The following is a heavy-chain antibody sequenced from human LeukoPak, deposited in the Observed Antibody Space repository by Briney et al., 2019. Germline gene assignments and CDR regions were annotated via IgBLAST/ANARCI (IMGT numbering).Heavy chain of an antibody. J-gene: IGHJ4*02. D-gene: IGHD2-2*02. CDR3: AREVGYCSGTSCYKDYFDY. CDR2: IYHSGST. CDR1: GGSISSGGYY. Sequence: SETLSLTCTVSGGSISSGGYYWSWIRQPPGKGLEWIGYIYHSGSTYYNPSLKSRVTISVDRSKNQFSLKLSSVTAADTAVYYCAREVGYCSGTSCYKDYFDYWGQGTLVTVSS. V-gene: IGHV4-30-2*01.